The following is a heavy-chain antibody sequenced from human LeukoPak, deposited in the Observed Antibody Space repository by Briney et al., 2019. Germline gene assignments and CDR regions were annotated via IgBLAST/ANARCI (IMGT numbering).Heavy chain of an antibody. CDR2: INWNGGST. D-gene: IGHD2-15*01. CDR1: GFTFDDYG. CDR3: ARRGCSGGSCYFDY. J-gene: IGHJ4*02. Sequence: GGSPRLSCAASGFTFDDYGMSWVRQAPGKGLEWVSGINWNGGSTGYADSVKGRFTISRDNAKNSLYLQMNSLRAEDTALYYCARRGCSGGSCYFDYWGQGTLVTVSS. V-gene: IGHV3-20*04.